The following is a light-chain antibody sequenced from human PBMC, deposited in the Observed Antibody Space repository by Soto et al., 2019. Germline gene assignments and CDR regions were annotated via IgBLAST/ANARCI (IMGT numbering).Light chain of an antibody. J-gene: IGKJ1*01. Sequence: DIQMTQSPSSLSASVGDRVTITCRASQSIRNYLKWYQQKPGKAPNLLIYAASSLQSGVPSRFSGSGAGTDFTLTISSLQPEDFATYYCQQSHSTRTFGQGTKVEMK. V-gene: IGKV1-39*01. CDR1: QSIRNY. CDR3: QQSHSTRT. CDR2: AAS.